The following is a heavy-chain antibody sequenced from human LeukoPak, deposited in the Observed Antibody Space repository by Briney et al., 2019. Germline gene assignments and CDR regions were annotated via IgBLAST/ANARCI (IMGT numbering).Heavy chain of an antibody. J-gene: IGHJ4*02. CDR2: ISAYNGNT. CDR3: ARDAYCSGTSCQNFDY. Sequence: SVKVSCKASGFTFTNYGISWVRQAPGQGLEWMGWISAYNGNTNYAQKLQGRVTMTTDTSTTTAYMELRTLRSDDTAVYYCARDAYCSGTSCQNFDYWGQGTLVTASS. V-gene: IGHV1-18*01. D-gene: IGHD2-2*01. CDR1: GFTFTNYG.